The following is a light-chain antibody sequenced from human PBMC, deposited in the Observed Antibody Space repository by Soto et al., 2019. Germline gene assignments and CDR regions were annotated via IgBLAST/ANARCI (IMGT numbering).Light chain of an antibody. CDR2: DVS. V-gene: IGLV2-11*01. Sequence: QSALTQPRSVSGSPGQSVTISCTGTSSDVGGYNYVSWYQQHPGKAPKLMIYDVSQRPSGVPDRFSGSKSGNTASLTISGLQHEDEADYYCCSYAGSHVLFGGGTKLTV. CDR1: SSDVGGYNY. J-gene: IGLJ2*01. CDR3: CSYAGSHVL.